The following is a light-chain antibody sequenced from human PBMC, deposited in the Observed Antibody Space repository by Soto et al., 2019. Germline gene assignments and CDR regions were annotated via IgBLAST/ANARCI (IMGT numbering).Light chain of an antibody. V-gene: IGKV3-20*01. CDR3: HQYGSSPRT. Sequence: EIVVTQSPGTLSLSPGERATLSCRASQSVTSNYLAWYQQKPGQAPRLVIYGASSRATGIPDRFTGSGSGTDFALTIARLEPEDFAVYYCHQYGSSPRTFGQGTKVEIK. CDR1: QSVTSNY. J-gene: IGKJ1*01. CDR2: GAS.